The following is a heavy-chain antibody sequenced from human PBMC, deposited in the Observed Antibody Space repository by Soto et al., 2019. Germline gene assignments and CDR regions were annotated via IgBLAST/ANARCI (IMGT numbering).Heavy chain of an antibody. D-gene: IGHD3-22*01. V-gene: IGHV4-30-4*01. CDR1: GFSISSGDYY. J-gene: IGHJ6*02. CDR3: ARGRSGYSFDYYGMDV. Sequence: SETLSLTCTVSGFSISSGDYYLSWIRKPPGKGLEWIGYIYYSGSTYYNPSLKSRVTISVDTSKNQFSLKLSSVTAADTAVYYCARGRSGYSFDYYGMDVWGQGTTVTVSS. CDR2: IYYSGST.